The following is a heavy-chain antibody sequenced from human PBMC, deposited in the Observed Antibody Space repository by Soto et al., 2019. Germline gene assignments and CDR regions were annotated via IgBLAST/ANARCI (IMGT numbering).Heavy chain of an antibody. CDR1: GFTFSSYA. Sequence: GGSLRLSCAASGFTFSSYAMSWVRQAPGKGLEWVSAISGSGGSTYYADSVKGRFTISRDNSKNTLYLQMNSLRAEDTAVYYCAKMSHRGTIFGLVVDGTINDYWGQGTLVTVSS. D-gene: IGHD3-3*01. CDR2: ISGSGGST. CDR3: AKMSHRGTIFGLVVDGTINDY. J-gene: IGHJ4*02. V-gene: IGHV3-23*01.